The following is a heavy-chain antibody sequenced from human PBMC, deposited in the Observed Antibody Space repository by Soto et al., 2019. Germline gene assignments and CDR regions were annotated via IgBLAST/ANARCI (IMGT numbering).Heavy chain of an antibody. V-gene: IGHV3-48*01. CDR1: GFTFSSYS. CDR2: ISSSSSAI. D-gene: IGHD6-19*01. Sequence: EVQLVESGGGLVQPGGSLRLSCAASGFTFSSYSMNWVRQAPGKGLEWVSYISSSSSAIFYSDTVKGRFTISRDNAKNTLYRQRSSLRAEDTAVYYCARDWDSSGWYNWFDPWGQGTLVTVSS. J-gene: IGHJ5*02. CDR3: ARDWDSSGWYNWFDP.